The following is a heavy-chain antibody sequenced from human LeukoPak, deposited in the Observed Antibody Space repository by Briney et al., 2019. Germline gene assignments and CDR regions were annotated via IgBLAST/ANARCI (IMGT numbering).Heavy chain of an antibody. J-gene: IGHJ4*02. CDR1: GFTLSTYW. CDR2: IKRDGSET. Sequence: GGSLRLSCAASGFTLSTYWMSWVRQVPGKGLEWVANIKRDGSETYYVDSVKGRFTISRDNAKNSLYLQMNSLRAEDTAIYHCAKGRYSGTTYYFDYWGQGTLVTVSS. CDR3: AKGRYSGTTYYFDY. V-gene: IGHV3-7*03. D-gene: IGHD5-12*01.